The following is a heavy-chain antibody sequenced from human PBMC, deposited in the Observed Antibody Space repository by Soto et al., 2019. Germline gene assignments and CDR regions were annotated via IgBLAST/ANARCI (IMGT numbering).Heavy chain of an antibody. CDR1: GGSISSGDYY. D-gene: IGHD3-22*01. J-gene: IGHJ4*02. V-gene: IGHV4-30-4*01. CDR2: IYYSGRT. CDR3: ARDPTYDSSGYYYGRFDY. Sequence: LSLTCTVSGGSISSGDYYWSWIRQPPGKGLEWIGYIYYSGRTYYNPSLKSRVTITIDTSKNKFSLKLSSVTAADTAVYHCARDPTYDSSGYYYGRFDYWGQGNMVTVYS.